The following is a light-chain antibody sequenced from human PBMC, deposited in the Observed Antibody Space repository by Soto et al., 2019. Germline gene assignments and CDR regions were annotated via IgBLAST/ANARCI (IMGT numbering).Light chain of an antibody. Sequence: DIVMTQSPDSLAVSLGERATISCKSSQSVLRSTNNKNYLAWYQQKPGQPPKLLIYWASTRESGVPDRFSGSGSGTDFTLTINSLEPEDSAVYYCQQRSNWPSISFGQGTRLEIK. CDR3: QQRSNWPSIS. J-gene: IGKJ5*01. V-gene: IGKV4-1*01. CDR1: QSVLRSTNNKNY. CDR2: WAS.